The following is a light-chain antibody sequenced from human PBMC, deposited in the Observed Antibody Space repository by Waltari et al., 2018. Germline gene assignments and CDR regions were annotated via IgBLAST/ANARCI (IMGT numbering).Light chain of an antibody. Sequence: EIGLTQSPGPLPLSPGATATLSCRASQSICRALIWYQQKPGQAPRLLIYGASTRATGIPDRFSGSGFGTDFSLTISRLEPEDFAVYYCQRNDRLPVTFGQGTKVEIK. V-gene: IGKV3-20*01. CDR2: GAS. CDR3: QRNDRLPVT. J-gene: IGKJ1*01. CDR1: QSICRA.